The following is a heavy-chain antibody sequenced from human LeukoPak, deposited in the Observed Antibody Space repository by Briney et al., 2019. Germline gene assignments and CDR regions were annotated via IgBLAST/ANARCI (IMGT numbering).Heavy chain of an antibody. CDR1: GGSLSDYY. CDR2: IHYSGIT. Sequence: SETLSLTCTVSGGSLSDYYWDWIRQPPGKGLEWIGYIHYSGITDYNPSLRSRLTISVDTFKNQLSLKLSPVTAADTAIYYCGKEHDTSGLFEYWGQGTLVTVSS. CDR3: GKEHDTSGLFEY. D-gene: IGHD3-22*01. V-gene: IGHV4-59*01. J-gene: IGHJ4*02.